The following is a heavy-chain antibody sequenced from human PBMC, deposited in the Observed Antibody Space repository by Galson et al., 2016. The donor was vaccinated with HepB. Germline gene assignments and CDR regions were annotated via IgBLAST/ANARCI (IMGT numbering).Heavy chain of an antibody. D-gene: IGHD3-10*02. V-gene: IGHV3-7*01. Sequence: SLRLSCAASGFNFRSQWMSWVRQGPGKGLEWVANIKQDGSEKYYVDSVKGRFTISRDNAKNSLYLQMDSLRAEDTAVYFCARKLWSGPFQEWGQGTLVIVSS. CDR1: GFNFRSQW. CDR3: ARKLWSGPFQE. CDR2: IKQDGSEK. J-gene: IGHJ1*01.